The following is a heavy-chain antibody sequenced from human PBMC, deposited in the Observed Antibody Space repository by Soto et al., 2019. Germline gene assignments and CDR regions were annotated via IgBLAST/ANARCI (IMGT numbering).Heavy chain of an antibody. Sequence: QVQLVQSGAEVKKPGASVKVSCKASGYTFNIYGISWVRQAPGQGLEWMAWISAYNGNTKYAQKVQGRVTMTTDTSTSTAYMEMRSLRPDDTAVYYCARDSSRYCSGDNCYSAYWGQGTLVTVSS. CDR3: ARDSSRYCSGDNCYSAY. CDR1: GYTFNIYG. J-gene: IGHJ4*02. V-gene: IGHV1-18*01. CDR2: ISAYNGNT. D-gene: IGHD2-15*01.